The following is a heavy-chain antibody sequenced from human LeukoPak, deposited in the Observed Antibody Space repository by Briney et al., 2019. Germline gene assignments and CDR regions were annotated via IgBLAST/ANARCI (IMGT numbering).Heavy chain of an antibody. CDR3: AAPTGGYYYYYYGMDV. J-gene: IGHJ6*02. D-gene: IGHD3-16*01. CDR2: INHSGST. CDR1: GGSFSGYY. Sequence: ETLSLTCAVYGGSFSGYYWSWIRQPPGKGLEWIGEINHSGSTNYNPSLKSRVTISVDTSKNQFSLKLSSVTAADTAVYYCAAPTGGYYYYYYGMDVWGQGTTVTVSS. V-gene: IGHV4-34*01.